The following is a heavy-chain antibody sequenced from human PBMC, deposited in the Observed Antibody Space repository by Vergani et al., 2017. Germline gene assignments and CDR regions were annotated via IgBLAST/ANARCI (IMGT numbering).Heavy chain of an antibody. CDR1: GFTVSSNY. CDR2: IYSGGST. CDR3: ARSYYDSSGYYYVALDY. V-gene: IGHV3-53*04. Sequence: EVQLVESGGGLVQPGGSLRLSCAASGFTVSSNYMSWVRQAPGKGLEWVSVIYSGGSTYYADSVKGRFTISRHNSKNTLYLQMNSLRGEDTAVYYCARSYYDSSGYYYVALDYWGQGTLVTVSS. D-gene: IGHD3-22*01. J-gene: IGHJ4*02.